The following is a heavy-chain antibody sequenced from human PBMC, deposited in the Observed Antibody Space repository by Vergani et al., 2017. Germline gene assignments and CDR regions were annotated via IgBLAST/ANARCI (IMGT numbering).Heavy chain of an antibody. V-gene: IGHV4-30-4*08. D-gene: IGHD2-21*02. Sequence: QVQLQESGPGLVKPSQTLSLTCTVSGGSISSGDYYWSWIRQPPGKGLEWIGYIYYSGCTYYNPSLKSRVTISVNTSKNQFSLKLSLVTAADTAVYYCARAYCGGDGYPRYDYYGMDVWGRGTTVTVSS. CDR2: IYYSGCT. CDR3: ARAYCGGDGYPRYDYYGMDV. J-gene: IGHJ6*02. CDR1: GGSISSGDYY.